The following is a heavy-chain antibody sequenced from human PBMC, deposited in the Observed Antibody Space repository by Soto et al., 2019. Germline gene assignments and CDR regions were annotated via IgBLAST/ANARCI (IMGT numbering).Heavy chain of an antibody. CDR2: IYYSGST. V-gene: IGHV4-39*01. CDR1: GASISSSSFY. CDR3: ARHYPVSTPYMDV. J-gene: IGHJ6*03. Sequence: SETLSLTCTVSGASISSSSFYWGWIRQPPGKGLEWIGSIYYSGSTFYNPSLKSRVTMSMDTSKNQFSLNLSSVTAADTAIYYCARHYPVSTPYMDVWGKGTTVTVSS.